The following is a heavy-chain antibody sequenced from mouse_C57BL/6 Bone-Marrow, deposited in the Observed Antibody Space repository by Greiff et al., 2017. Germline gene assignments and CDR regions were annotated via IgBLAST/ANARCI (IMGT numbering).Heavy chain of an antibody. CDR3: TTGGSNFSMDY. CDR1: GFNIKDDY. D-gene: IGHD2-5*01. J-gene: IGHJ4*01. CDR2: IDPENGDT. V-gene: IGHV14-4*01. Sequence: DVQLQESGAELVRPGASVKLSCTASGFNIKDDYMHWVKQRPEQGLEWIGWIDPENGDTEYASKFQGKATITADTSSNTAYLQLSSLTSVDTAVYYCTTGGSNFSMDYWGQGTSVTVSS.